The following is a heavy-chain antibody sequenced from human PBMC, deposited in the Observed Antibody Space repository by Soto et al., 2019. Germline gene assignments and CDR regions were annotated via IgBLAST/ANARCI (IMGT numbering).Heavy chain of an antibody. CDR3: TGSLLAYCSGGTCPTDYYYSGMDV. CDR1: GFTFRGSA. D-gene: IGHD2-15*01. V-gene: IGHV3-73*02. Sequence: EVQLVESGGGLVQPGESLKLSCAASGFTFRGSAMHWVRQASGKGLEWVGRIRTKANSYATAYAASVQGRFTISRDDSKSTAYLQMNSLKTEDTAVYYCTGSLLAYCSGGTCPTDYYYSGMDVWGPGTAVTVSS. CDR2: IRTKANSYAT. J-gene: IGHJ6*02.